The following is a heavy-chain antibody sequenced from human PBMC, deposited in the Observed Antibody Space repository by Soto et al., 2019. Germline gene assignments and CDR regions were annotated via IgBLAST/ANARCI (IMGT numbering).Heavy chain of an antibody. CDR2: ISAYNGNT. D-gene: IGHD3-3*01. Sequence: EASVKVSCKASGYTFTSYGISWVRQAPGQGLEWMGWISAYNGNTNYAQKLQGRVTMTTDTSTSTAYMELRSLRSDDTAVYYCASSLNYDFWSGYPYYYYGMDVWGQGTTVTVSS. V-gene: IGHV1-18*01. CDR3: ASSLNYDFWSGYPYYYYGMDV. J-gene: IGHJ6*02. CDR1: GYTFTSYG.